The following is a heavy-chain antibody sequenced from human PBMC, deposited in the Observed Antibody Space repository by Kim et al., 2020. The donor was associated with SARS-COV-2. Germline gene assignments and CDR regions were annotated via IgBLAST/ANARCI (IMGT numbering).Heavy chain of an antibody. Sequence: SETLSLTCAVYGGSFSGYYWSWIRQPPGKGLEWIGEINHSGSTNYNPSLKSRVTISVDTSKNQFSLKLSSVTAADTAVYYCARPVALPAKYFDLWGRGTLVTVSS. CDR3: ARPVALPAKYFDL. D-gene: IGHD1-26*01. J-gene: IGHJ2*01. CDR1: GGSFSGYY. V-gene: IGHV4-34*01. CDR2: INHSGST.